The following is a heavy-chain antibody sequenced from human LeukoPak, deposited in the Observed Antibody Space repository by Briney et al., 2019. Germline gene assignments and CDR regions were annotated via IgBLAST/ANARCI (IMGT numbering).Heavy chain of an antibody. CDR3: AKQAYDSPRTDFDY. V-gene: IGHV3-23*01. J-gene: IGHJ4*02. CDR1: GFTFSSYA. D-gene: IGHD3-22*01. Sequence: GGSLRLSCAASGFTFSSYAMSWVRQAPGKGLEWVSGVSTSGGSTYYADSVKGRFTISRDNSKNTLHLQMNSLRAEDTAIYYCAKQAYDSPRTDFDYWGQGTLVTVSS. CDR2: VSTSGGST.